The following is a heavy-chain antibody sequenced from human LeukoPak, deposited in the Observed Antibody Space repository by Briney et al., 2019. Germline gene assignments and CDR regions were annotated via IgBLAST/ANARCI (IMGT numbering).Heavy chain of an antibody. J-gene: IGHJ4*02. V-gene: IGHV4-34*01. CDR1: GGSFSGYY. CDR3: ASPGGDEYYYGSGSQPRDY. CDR2: INHSGST. Sequence: SETLSLTCAVYGGSFSGYYWTWIRQPPGKGLEWIGEINHSGSTKYNPSLKSRVTISVDTSKNQFSLKLSSVTAADTAMYHCASPGGDEYYYGSGSQPRDYWGQGTLVTVSS. D-gene: IGHD3-10*01.